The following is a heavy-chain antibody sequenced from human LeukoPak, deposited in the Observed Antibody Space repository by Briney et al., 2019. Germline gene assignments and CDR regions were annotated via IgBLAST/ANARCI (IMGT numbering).Heavy chain of an antibody. Sequence: SETLSLTCAVYGGSFSGYYWSWIRQPPGKGLEWIGEINHSGSTNYNPSLKSRVTISVDTSMNQFSLKLSSVTAADTAVYYCASRAVPAAPGIAAAGINYWGQGTLVTVSS. J-gene: IGHJ4*02. D-gene: IGHD6-13*01. CDR3: ASRAVPAAPGIAAAGINY. CDR1: GGSFSGYY. V-gene: IGHV4-34*01. CDR2: INHSGST.